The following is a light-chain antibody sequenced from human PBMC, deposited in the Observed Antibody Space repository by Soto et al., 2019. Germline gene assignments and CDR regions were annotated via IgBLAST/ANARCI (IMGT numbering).Light chain of an antibody. J-gene: IGKJ1*01. CDR2: DAS. V-gene: IGKV3-20*01. CDR3: QQYTSFPWT. CDR1: QSVTSNY. Sequence: EIVLTQSPGTLSLSPGERATLSCWASQSVTSNYLAWYQQKPGQAPRLLIYDASSRATGIPDRFSGSGSGTDFTLTINRLEPEDFAVYYCQQYTSFPWTFGLGTKVEVK.